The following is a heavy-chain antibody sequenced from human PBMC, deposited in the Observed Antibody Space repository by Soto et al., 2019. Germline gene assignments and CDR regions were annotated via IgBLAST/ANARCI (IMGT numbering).Heavy chain of an antibody. D-gene: IGHD1-26*01. J-gene: IGHJ4*02. V-gene: IGHV3-21*01. CDR2: INGRGNYK. Sequence: GGSLRLSCAASGFTLTTYTMNWVRQAPGMGLEWVSSINGRGNYKYYTDSVEGRFTISRDNAQNSLYLQMNSLRAEDTAVYYCAREDGVVGATSAFDYWGQGTLVTVSS. CDR3: AREDGVVGATSAFDY. CDR1: GFTLTTYT.